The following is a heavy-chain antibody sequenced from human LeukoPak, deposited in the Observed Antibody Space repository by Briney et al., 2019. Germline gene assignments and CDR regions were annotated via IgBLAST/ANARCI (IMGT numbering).Heavy chain of an antibody. CDR2: IYHSGST. Sequence: SQTLSLTCTVSGGSISSGGYYWSWIRQPPGKGLEWIGYIYHSGSTYYNPSLKSRVTISVDRSKNQFSLKLSSVTAADTAVYYCARDIYSGYDLGRYWGQGTLVTVSS. CDR1: GGSISSGGYY. J-gene: IGHJ4*02. V-gene: IGHV4-30-2*01. CDR3: ARDIYSGYDLGRY. D-gene: IGHD5-12*01.